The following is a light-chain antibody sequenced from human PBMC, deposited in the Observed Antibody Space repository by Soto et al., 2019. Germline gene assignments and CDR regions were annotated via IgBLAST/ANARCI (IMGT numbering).Light chain of an antibody. CDR1: SSDVGYYNY. Sequence: QSALTQPASVSGSPGQSITISCTGTSSDVGYYNYVSWYQQHPDKAPKLMIYEVSNRPSGVSNRFSGSKSGNTASLTISGLQAEDEADYYCSSYTSSGTLVFGGGTKLTVL. J-gene: IGLJ2*01. V-gene: IGLV2-14*01. CDR3: SSYTSSGTLV. CDR2: EVS.